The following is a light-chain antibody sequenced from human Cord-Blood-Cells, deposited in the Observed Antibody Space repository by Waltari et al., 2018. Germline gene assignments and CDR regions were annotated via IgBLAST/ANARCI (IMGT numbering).Light chain of an antibody. CDR3: QQSYSTPLT. J-gene: IGKJ3*01. CDR1: QSISSY. Sequence: DIQMTQSPSSLSASVGDRVTITCRAGQSISSYLKWYQQKPGKAPTRLIYAASSLQSGGPSSFSSSSSCTDFILTISSLQPEDFSTYYCQQSYSTPLTFGPGTKVDIK. CDR2: AAS. V-gene: IGKV1-39*01.